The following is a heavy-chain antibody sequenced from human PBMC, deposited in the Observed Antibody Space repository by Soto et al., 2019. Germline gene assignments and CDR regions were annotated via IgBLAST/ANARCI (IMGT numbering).Heavy chain of an antibody. J-gene: IGHJ6*03. CDR1: GFTFSSYS. CDR3: ASTPHQHAYDFWSGYSRGYYYYYYYMDV. CDR2: ISSSSSTI. Sequence: PGGSLRLSCAASGFTFSSYSMNWVRQAPGKGLEWVSYISSSSSTIYYADSVKGRFTISRDNAKNSLYLQMNSLRAEDTAVYYCASTPHQHAYDFWSGYSRGYYYYYYYMDVWGKGTTVTVSS. V-gene: IGHV3-48*01. D-gene: IGHD3-3*01.